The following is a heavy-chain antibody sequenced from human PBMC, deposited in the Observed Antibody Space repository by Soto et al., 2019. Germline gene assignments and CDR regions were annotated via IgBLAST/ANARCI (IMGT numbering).Heavy chain of an antibody. J-gene: IGHJ5*02. Sequence: GSLRLSCAASGFTVSSNYMSWVRQAPGKGLEWVSVIYSGGSTYYADSVKGRFTISRDNSKNTLYLQMNSLRAEDTAVYYCAREIAAAGTIWFDPWGQGTLVTVSS. V-gene: IGHV3-53*01. CDR2: IYSGGST. D-gene: IGHD6-13*01. CDR1: GFTVSSNY. CDR3: AREIAAAGTIWFDP.